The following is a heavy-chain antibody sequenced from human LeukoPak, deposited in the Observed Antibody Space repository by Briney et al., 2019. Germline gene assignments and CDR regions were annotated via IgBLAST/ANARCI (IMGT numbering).Heavy chain of an antibody. J-gene: IGHJ6*02. CDR1: GGSISSSNW. CDR3: ARGIYGSEIYGMDV. D-gene: IGHD3-10*01. V-gene: IGHV4-4*02. Sequence: SGTLSLTCAVPGGSISSSNWWSWVRQPPGKGLEWIGEIYHSGSTNYNPSLKSRVTISVDKSKNQFSLKLSSVTAADTAVYYCARGIYGSEIYGMDVWGQGTTVTVSS. CDR2: IYHSGST.